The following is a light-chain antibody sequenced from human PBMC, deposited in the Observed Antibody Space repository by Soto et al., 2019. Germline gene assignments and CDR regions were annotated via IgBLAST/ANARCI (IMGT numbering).Light chain of an antibody. CDR2: DDN. CDR1: DIASKS. V-gene: IGLV3-21*02. Sequence: SYELTQPPSVSVAAGQTARISCGGNDIASKSVHWSQQKPGQAPVLVVYDDNDRPSGIPERFSGSNSGDTATLTISRVEAGDEADYYCQVWDSSSDHYVFGSGTKVTV. J-gene: IGLJ1*01. CDR3: QVWDSSSDHYV.